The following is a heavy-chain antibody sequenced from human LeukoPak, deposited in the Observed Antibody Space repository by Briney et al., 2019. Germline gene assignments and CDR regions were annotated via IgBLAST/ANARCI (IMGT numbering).Heavy chain of an antibody. D-gene: IGHD3-22*01. V-gene: IGHV3-49*04. J-gene: IGHJ4*02. CDR3: TRDLEGYYYDSSGYYIKFDY. CDR2: IRSKAYGGTT. CDR1: GFTFGDYD. Sequence: PGGSLRLSCTASGFTFGDYDMSWVRQAPGKGLEWVGFIRSKAYGGTTEYAASVKGRFTISRDDSKSIAYLQMNSLKTEDTAVYYCTRDLEGYYYDSSGYYIKFDYWGQGTLVTVSS.